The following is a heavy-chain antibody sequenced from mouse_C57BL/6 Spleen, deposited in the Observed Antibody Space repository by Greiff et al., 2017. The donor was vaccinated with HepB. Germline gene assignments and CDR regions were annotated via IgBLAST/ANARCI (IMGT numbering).Heavy chain of an antibody. CDR3: ARDYYTPYYYAMDY. CDR2: IDPSDSYT. D-gene: IGHD2-12*01. Sequence: QVQLQQSGAELVRPGTSVKLSCKASGYTFTSYWMHWVKQRPGQGLEWIGVIDPSDSYTNYNQKFKGKATLTVDTSSSTAYMQLSNLTSENSAVYYCARDYYTPYYYAMDYWGQGTSVTVSS. V-gene: IGHV1-59*01. CDR1: GYTFTSYW. J-gene: IGHJ4*01.